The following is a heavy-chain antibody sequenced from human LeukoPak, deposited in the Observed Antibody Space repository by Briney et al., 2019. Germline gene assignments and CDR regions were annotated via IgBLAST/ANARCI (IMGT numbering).Heavy chain of an antibody. CDR2: TSGSGDGT. J-gene: IGHJ4*02. D-gene: IGHD6-19*01. Sequence: GGSLRLSCAASGFTFSSYAMSWVRQAPGKGLEWVSATSGSGDGTFYADSVKGRFTISRDNAKNTLYLQMNSLRAEDTAVYYCARDRRAGFDYWGQGTLVTVSS. V-gene: IGHV3-23*01. CDR1: GFTFSSYA. CDR3: ARDRRAGFDY.